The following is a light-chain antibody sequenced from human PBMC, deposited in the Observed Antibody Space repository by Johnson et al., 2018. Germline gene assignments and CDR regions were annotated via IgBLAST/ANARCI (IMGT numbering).Light chain of an antibody. V-gene: IGLV1-51*02. Sequence: QSVLTQPPSVSAAPGQKVTISCSGSSSNIGNNYVSWYQQLPGTAPKLLIYENNKRPSGIPDRFSGSKSGTSATLGINGRQPGDEADYYCGTWDSSLSAGNVFGTGTKVTVL. CDR1: SSNIGNNY. CDR2: ENN. CDR3: GTWDSSLSAGNV. J-gene: IGLJ1*01.